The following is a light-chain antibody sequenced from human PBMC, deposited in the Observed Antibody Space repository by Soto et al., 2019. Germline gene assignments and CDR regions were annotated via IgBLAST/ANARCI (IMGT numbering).Light chain of an antibody. CDR3: LQATQFPWT. Sequence: DIVVTQTPLSSPVTLGQPAAISCRSSQSLVHGDGNTYLSWLQQRPGQAPRLLIYKISNRVSGVPDRFRGSGAGTDFTLTISRVEAEDVGVYYCLQATQFPWTFGQGTKVDIK. J-gene: IGKJ1*01. CDR1: QSLVHGDGNTY. V-gene: IGKV2-24*01. CDR2: KIS.